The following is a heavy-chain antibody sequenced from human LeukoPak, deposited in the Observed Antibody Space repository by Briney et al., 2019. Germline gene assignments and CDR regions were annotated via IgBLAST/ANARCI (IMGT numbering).Heavy chain of an antibody. Sequence: GGSLRLSCAASGFTFSSYAMHWVRQAPCKVLEWVAVISYDGSNKYYADSVKGRFTISRDNSKNTLYLQMNSLRAEDTAVYYCARSPRGNSSGWYNWFDPWGQGTLVTVSS. J-gene: IGHJ5*02. CDR2: ISYDGSNK. CDR1: GFTFSSYA. D-gene: IGHD6-19*01. V-gene: IGHV3-30-3*01. CDR3: ARSPRGNSSGWYNWFDP.